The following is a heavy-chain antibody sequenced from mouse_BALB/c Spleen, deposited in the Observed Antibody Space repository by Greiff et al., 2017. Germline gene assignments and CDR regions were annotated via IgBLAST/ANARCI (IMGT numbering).Heavy chain of an antibody. V-gene: IGHV1S81*02. CDR1: GYTFTSYY. Sequence: QVQLKQSGAELVKPGASVKLSCKASGYTFTSYYMYWVKQRPGQGLEWIGEINPSNGGTNFNEKFKSKATLTVDKSSSTAYMQLSSLTSEDSAVYYCTRSYGSSYVYFDVWGAGTTVTVSS. J-gene: IGHJ1*01. CDR3: TRSYGSSYVYFDV. D-gene: IGHD1-1*01. CDR2: INPSNGGT.